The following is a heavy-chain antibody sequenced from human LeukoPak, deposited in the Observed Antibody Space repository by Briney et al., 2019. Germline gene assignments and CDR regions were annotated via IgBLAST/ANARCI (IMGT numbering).Heavy chain of an antibody. J-gene: IGHJ4*02. D-gene: IGHD3-16*01. CDR1: GGSISSYY. CDR2: IYYSGST. Sequence: PSETLSLTCTVSGGSISSYYWSWIRQPPGKGLEWIGYIYYSGSTNYNPSLKSRVTISVDTSKNQFSLKLSSVTAADTAVYYCARLGAKRDYYFDYWGQGTLVTVSS. V-gene: IGHV4-59*01. CDR3: ARLGAKRDYYFDY.